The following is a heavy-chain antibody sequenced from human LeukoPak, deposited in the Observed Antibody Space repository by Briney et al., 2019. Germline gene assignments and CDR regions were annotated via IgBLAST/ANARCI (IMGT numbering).Heavy chain of an antibody. V-gene: IGHV5-51*01. D-gene: IGHD2-2*01. Sequence: GESLKISCEGSGFRFTNYWIGWVRQMPGKGPELMGIIYPGDSQTRYSPSFEGQVTISADKSTSTAYLQWNSLKASDTAIYYCARHLGWCNNTSGCDDESDAFDIWGQGTMVTVSS. CDR2: IYPGDSQT. CDR3: ARHLGWCNNTSGCDDESDAFDI. CDR1: GFRFTNYW. J-gene: IGHJ3*02.